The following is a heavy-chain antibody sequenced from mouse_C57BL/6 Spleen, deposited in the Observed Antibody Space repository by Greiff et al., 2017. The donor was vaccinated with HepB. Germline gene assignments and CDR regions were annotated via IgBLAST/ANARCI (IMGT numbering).Heavy chain of an antibody. J-gene: IGHJ2*01. V-gene: IGHV1-52*01. CDR1: GYTFTSYW. CDR3: ARTNKFGSSYGY. D-gene: IGHD1-1*01. CDR2: IDPSDSET. Sequence: QVQLQQPGAELVRPGSSVKLSCKASGYTFTSYWMHWVKQRPIQGLEWIGNIDPSDSETHYNQKFKDKATLTVDKSSSTAYMQLSSLTSEDSAVYYCARTNKFGSSYGYWGQGTTLTVSS.